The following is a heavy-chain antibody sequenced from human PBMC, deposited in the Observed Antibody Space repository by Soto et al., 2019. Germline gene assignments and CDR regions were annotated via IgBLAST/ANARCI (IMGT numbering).Heavy chain of an antibody. CDR2: IWYDGNKK. CDR3: TRWDGSSSSVRFDP. J-gene: IGHJ5*02. Sequence: QVQLVESGGGVVQPGRSLRLSCAASGFTFSHYGMNWVRQAPGKGLEWVAVIWYDGNKKYYADSVKGRFTISRDNSKNTLCLQMNSLRAEDTAVYYCTRWDGSSSSVRFDPWGQGTLVTVSS. CDR1: GFTFSHYG. V-gene: IGHV3-33*01. D-gene: IGHD6-13*01.